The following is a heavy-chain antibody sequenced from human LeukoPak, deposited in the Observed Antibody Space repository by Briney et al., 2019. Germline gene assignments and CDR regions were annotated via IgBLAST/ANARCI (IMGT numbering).Heavy chain of an antibody. Sequence: PSETLSLTCAVYGGSFSGYYWSWIRQPPGKGLEWIGEINHSGSTNYNPSLKSRVTISVDTSKNQFSLKRSSVTAADTAVYYCARETDFWSGYYLDPWGQGTLVTVSS. V-gene: IGHV4-34*01. CDR1: GGSFSGYY. D-gene: IGHD3-3*01. CDR2: INHSGST. CDR3: ARETDFWSGYYLDP. J-gene: IGHJ5*02.